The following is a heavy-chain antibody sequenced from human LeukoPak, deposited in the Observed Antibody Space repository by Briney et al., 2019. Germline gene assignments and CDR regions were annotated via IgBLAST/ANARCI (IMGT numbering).Heavy chain of an antibody. CDR2: IYYSGST. V-gene: IGHV4-59*01. J-gene: IGHJ4*02. Sequence: SETLSLTCTGSGGSISSYYWSWIRQPPGKGLEWIGYIYYSGSTNYNPSLKSRVTISVDTSKNQFSLKLSSVTAADTAVYYCARVGDKFDYWGQGTLVTVSS. CDR3: ARVGDKFDY. D-gene: IGHD3-10*01. CDR1: GGSISSYY.